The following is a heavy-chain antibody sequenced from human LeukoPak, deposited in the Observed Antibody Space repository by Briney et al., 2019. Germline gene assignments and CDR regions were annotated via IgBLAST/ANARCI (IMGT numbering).Heavy chain of an antibody. Sequence: ASVKVSCKASGYTFTGYYMHWVRQAPGQGLEWMGWINPNSGGTNYAQKFQGRVTMTRDTSISTAYMELSRLRSDDTAVYYCARGGYYYDSSGYRDAFDIWGQGTMVTVSS. D-gene: IGHD3-22*01. J-gene: IGHJ3*02. CDR2: INPNSGGT. CDR1: GYTFTGYY. CDR3: ARGGYYYDSSGYRDAFDI. V-gene: IGHV1-2*02.